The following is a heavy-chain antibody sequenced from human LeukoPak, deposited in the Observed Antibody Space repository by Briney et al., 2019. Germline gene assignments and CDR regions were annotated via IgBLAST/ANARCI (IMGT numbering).Heavy chain of an antibody. Sequence: GRSLRLSCAASGFTFSSYGMHWVRQAPGKGLEWVAVISYDGSNKYYADPVKGRFTISRDNSKNTLYLQMNSLRAEDTAVYYCASGYPAYFDYWGQGTLVTVSS. CDR3: ASGYPAYFDY. J-gene: IGHJ4*02. D-gene: IGHD5-18*01. CDR1: GFTFSSYG. CDR2: ISYDGSNK. V-gene: IGHV3-30*03.